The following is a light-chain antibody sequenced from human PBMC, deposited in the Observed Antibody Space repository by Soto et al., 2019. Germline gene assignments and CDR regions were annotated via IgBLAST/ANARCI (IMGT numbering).Light chain of an antibody. Sequence: GDRVTITCRPSRGIGNALAWYQQKPGTVPKLLIHSASTLQSGVPSRFSGSXXXTXXTXTIXSLQPEDVASYYRQKYDSAPTFGAGTKADI. CDR2: SAS. CDR1: RGIGNA. J-gene: IGKJ4*02. CDR3: QKYDSAPT. V-gene: IGKV1-27*01.